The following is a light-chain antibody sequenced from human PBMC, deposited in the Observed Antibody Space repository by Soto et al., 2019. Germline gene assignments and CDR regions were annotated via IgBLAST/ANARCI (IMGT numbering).Light chain of an antibody. J-gene: IGLJ2*01. CDR1: TGAVTSGHY. CDR2: DTS. CDR3: LLSYSGARPVV. V-gene: IGLV7-46*01. Sequence: QAVVTQEPSLTVSPGGTVTLTCGSSTGAVTSGHYPYWFQQKPGQAPRTLIYDTSNKHSWTPARFSGSLLGGKAALTLSGAQPEDEADYYCLLSYSGARPVVLGGGTQLTVL.